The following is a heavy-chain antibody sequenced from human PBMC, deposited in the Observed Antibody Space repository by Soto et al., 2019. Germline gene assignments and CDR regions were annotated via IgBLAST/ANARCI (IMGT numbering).Heavy chain of an antibody. CDR2: IDPSDSYT. CDR1: GYSFTSYW. CDR3: ARHPPGRWLKPEGAFDI. J-gene: IGHJ3*02. D-gene: IGHD5-12*01. Sequence: PGESLKISCQGSGYSFTSYWIHWVRQMPGKGLEWMGRIDPSDSYTNYSPSFQGHVTIPADKSISTAYLKWSSLKASDTAMYYCARHPPGRWLKPEGAFDIGGQGTMVTVSS. V-gene: IGHV5-10-1*01.